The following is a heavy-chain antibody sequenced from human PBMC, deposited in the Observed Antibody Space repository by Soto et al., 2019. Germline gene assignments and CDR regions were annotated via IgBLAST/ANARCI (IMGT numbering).Heavy chain of an antibody. J-gene: IGHJ6*02. D-gene: IGHD2-8*01. CDR3: ARGLKDCTNGVCSFYGMAV. V-gene: IGHV1-18*01. CDR1: GYTFTSYG. Sequence: QVQLVQSGAEVKKPGASVKVSCKASGYTFTSYGISWVRQAPGQGLEWMGWISAYNGNTNYAQKLQGRVTMTTDTSTSTAYMALRSLRSDDTAVYYCARGLKDCTNGVCSFYGMAVWGQGTTVTVSS. CDR2: ISAYNGNT.